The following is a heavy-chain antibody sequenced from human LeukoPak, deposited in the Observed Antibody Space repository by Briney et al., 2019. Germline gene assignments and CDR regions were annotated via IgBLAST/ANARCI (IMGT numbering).Heavy chain of an antibody. Sequence: GGSLRLSCAASGFTFSSYGMHWVRQAPGKGLEWVAVISYDGSNKYYADSVKGRFTISRDNSKNTLYLQMNSLRAEDTAVYYCAKDLGWVQLPDYWGQGTLVTVSS. D-gene: IGHD5-18*01. CDR1: GFTFSSYG. V-gene: IGHV3-30*18. CDR2: ISYDGSNK. CDR3: AKDLGWVQLPDY. J-gene: IGHJ4*02.